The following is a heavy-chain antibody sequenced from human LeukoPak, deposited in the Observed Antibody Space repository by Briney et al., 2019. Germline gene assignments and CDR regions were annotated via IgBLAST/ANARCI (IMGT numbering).Heavy chain of an antibody. D-gene: IGHD2-15*01. Sequence: GGSLRLSCAASGFTFNSYGMSWVRQAPGMGLEWVSASSGGGGGTYYADSVKGRFTISRDNSKNTLYLQMNSLRAEDTAVYYCAKAVVGVAAIAYWGQGTLVTVSS. J-gene: IGHJ4*02. CDR1: GFTFNSYG. V-gene: IGHV3-23*01. CDR2: SSGGGGGT. CDR3: AKAVVGVAAIAY.